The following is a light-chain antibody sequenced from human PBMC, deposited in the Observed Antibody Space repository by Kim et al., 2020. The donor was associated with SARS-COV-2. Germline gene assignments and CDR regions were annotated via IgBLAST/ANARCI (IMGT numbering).Light chain of an antibody. CDR3: NQFGATPPVT. V-gene: IGKV3-20*01. J-gene: IGKJ5*01. CDR2: VVY. Sequence: PGESVTLSCKASEVLNINYVAWYLQKPGQPPRLLIHVVYYRATGLPDRFRGAGSGADFTLSISNVQPEDFGLYYCNQFGATPPVTFGRGTRLEI. CDR1: EVLNINY.